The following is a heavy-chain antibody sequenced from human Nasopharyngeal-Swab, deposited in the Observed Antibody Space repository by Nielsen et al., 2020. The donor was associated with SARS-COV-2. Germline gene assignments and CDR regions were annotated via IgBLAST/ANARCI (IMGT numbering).Heavy chain of an antibody. Sequence: SETLSLTCAVYGGSFSGYYWSWIRQPPGKGLEWIGEINHSGSTNYNPSLKSRVTISVDTSKNQFSLKLSSVTAADTAVYYCASWGIRYFDLGGAFDIWGQGTMVTVSS. CDR1: GGSFSGYY. D-gene: IGHD3-9*01. J-gene: IGHJ3*02. CDR2: INHSGST. V-gene: IGHV4-34*01. CDR3: ASWGIRYFDLGGAFDI.